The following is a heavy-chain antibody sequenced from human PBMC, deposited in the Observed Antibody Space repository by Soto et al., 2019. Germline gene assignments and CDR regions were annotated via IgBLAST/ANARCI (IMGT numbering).Heavy chain of an antibody. Sequence: QVQLQESGPGLVKPSQTLSLTCTVSGGSISSGGYYWSWIRQHPGKGLEWIGYIYYSGSTYYNPALKSRVTISVDTSKNQFSLKLSSVTAADTAVYYCARDALWLRFWYFDLWGRGTLVTVSS. CDR3: ARDALWLRFWYFDL. CDR2: IYYSGST. V-gene: IGHV4-31*03. D-gene: IGHD3-10*01. J-gene: IGHJ2*01. CDR1: GGSISSGGYY.